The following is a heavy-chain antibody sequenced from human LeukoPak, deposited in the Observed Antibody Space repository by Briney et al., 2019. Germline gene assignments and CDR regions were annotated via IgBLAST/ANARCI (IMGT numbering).Heavy chain of an antibody. J-gene: IGHJ5*02. Sequence: ASVKVSCKSSGYTFTGYYMHWVRQAPGQGLEWMGWINPNSGGTNYAQKFQGRVTMTRDTSISTAYMELSRLRSDDTAVYYCARVPITMIPTGWFDPWGQGTLVTVSS. V-gene: IGHV1-2*02. CDR1: GYTFTGYY. CDR3: ARVPITMIPTGWFDP. D-gene: IGHD3-22*01. CDR2: INPNSGGT.